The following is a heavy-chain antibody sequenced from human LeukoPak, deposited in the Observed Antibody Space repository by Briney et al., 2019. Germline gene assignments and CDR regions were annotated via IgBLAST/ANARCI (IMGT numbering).Heavy chain of an antibody. D-gene: IGHD6-19*01. CDR2: MNPNSGNT. CDR3: AAAPRRIAVAGTGYY. CDR1: GYSFASYD. J-gene: IGHJ4*02. Sequence: GASVKVCCKASGYSFASYDINWVRQATGQGLEWMGWMNPNSGNTGYAQKFQGRVTMTRNTSISTAYMELSSLRSEDTAVYYCAAAPRRIAVAGTGYYWGQGTLVTVSS. V-gene: IGHV1-8*01.